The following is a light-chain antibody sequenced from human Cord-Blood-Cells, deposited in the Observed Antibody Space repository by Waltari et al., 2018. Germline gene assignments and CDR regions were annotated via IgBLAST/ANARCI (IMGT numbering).Light chain of an antibody. V-gene: IGLV2-14*03. Sequence: QSALTQPASVSGSPGQSITISCTGTSSDVGGYNYVSWYQHHPAKAPKRMVDDVSKRPSGVSNRFSGAKSGNTASLTISGLQAEDEADYYCSSYTSSSTYVFGTGTKVTVL. J-gene: IGLJ1*01. CDR1: SSDVGGYNY. CDR3: SSYTSSSTYV. CDR2: DVS.